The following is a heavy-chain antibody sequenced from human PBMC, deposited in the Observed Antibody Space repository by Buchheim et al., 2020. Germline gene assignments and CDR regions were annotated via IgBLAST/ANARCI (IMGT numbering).Heavy chain of an antibody. J-gene: IGHJ4*02. CDR2: ISYDGSDK. D-gene: IGHD6-19*01. V-gene: IGHV3-30*18. CDR1: GFTFSTYG. Sequence: QVQLVESGGGVVQPGRSLRLSCAASGFTFSTYGMHWVRQAPGKGLEWVAVISYDGSDKYYADSVKRRFTISRDNSKNTLYLQMNSLRAEDTAVYYCAKVAGAVAGTYDYWGQGTL. CDR3: AKVAGAVAGTYDY.